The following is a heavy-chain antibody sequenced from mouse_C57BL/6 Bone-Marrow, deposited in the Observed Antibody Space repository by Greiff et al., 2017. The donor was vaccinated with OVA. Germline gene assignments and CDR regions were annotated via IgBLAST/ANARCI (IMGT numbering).Heavy chain of an antibody. CDR1: GFTFSDYG. CDR3: ARLLTGTYFDY. D-gene: IGHD4-1*01. V-gene: IGHV5-17*01. J-gene: IGHJ2*01. CDR2: ISSGSSTI. Sequence: DVMLVESGGGLVKPAGSLKLSCAASGFTFSDYGMHWVRQAPEKGLEWVAYISSGSSTIYYADTVKGRFTISRDNAKNTLFLQMTSLRSEDTAMYYCARLLTGTYFDYWGQGTTLTVSS.